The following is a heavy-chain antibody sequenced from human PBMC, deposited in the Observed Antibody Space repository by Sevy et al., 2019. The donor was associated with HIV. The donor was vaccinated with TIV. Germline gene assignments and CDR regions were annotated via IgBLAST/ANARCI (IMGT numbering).Heavy chain of an antibody. D-gene: IGHD3-3*01. CDR2: IYPGDSDT. J-gene: IGHJ4*02. CDR3: ARQGCSSTSCYFKGQYYDFWSGYVYFDY. Sequence: GESLKISCKGSGYSFTSYWIGWVRQMPGKGLEWMGIIYPGDSDTRYSPSFQGQVTISADKSISTAYLQWSSLKASDTAMYYCARQGCSSTSCYFKGQYYDFWSGYVYFDYWGQGTLVTVSS. CDR1: GYSFTSYW. V-gene: IGHV5-51*01.